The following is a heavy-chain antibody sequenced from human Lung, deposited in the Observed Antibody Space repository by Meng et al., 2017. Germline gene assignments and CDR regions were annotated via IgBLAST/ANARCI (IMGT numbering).Heavy chain of an antibody. CDR3: ATVVNEMKWFGTAATPGY. CDR2: INPNSGRA. J-gene: IGHJ4*02. D-gene: IGHD3-10*01. CDR1: GYSFTCYY. V-gene: IGHV1-2*02. Sequence: ASVKVSCKASGYSFTCYYIHLVRQAPGQGLDWMGWINPNSGRAKYEQKFQGRVTMTRDTSNSTAYMEMTGLQSGDTAVYYCATVVNEMKWFGTAATPGYWGQGTLVTVSS.